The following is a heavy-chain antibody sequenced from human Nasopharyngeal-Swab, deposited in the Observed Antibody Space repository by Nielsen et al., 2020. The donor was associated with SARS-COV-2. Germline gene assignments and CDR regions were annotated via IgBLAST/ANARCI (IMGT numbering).Heavy chain of an antibody. J-gene: IGHJ4*02. CDR2: IWYDGSNK. CDR3: AREDPIAVAGNLDY. V-gene: IGHV3-30*19. CDR1: GFTFSSYG. D-gene: IGHD6-19*01. Sequence: GESLKISCAASGFTFSSYGMHWVRRAPGKGLEWVAVIWYDGSNKYYADSVKGRFTISRDNSKNTLYLQMNSLRAEDTAVYYCAREDPIAVAGNLDYWGQGTLVTVSS.